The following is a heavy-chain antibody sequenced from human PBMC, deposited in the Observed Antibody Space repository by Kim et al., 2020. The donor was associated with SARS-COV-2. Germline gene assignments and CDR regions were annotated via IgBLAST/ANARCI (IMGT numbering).Heavy chain of an antibody. CDR2: IRSTSSYT. Sequence: GGSLRLSCAASGFIFSDYHMSWIRQAPGKGLEWVSDIRSTSSYTKYADSVKGRFTISRDNAKNSLILQMNSLRAEDTAVYYWGRARVYGAITSHYFDNWGQGISVTVSS. CDR1: GFIFSDYH. D-gene: IGHD6-6*01. CDR3: GRARVYGAITSHYFDN. J-gene: IGHJ4*02. V-gene: IGHV3-11*05.